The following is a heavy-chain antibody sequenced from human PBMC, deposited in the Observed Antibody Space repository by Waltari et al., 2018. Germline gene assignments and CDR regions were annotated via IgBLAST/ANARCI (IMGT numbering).Heavy chain of an antibody. CDR1: GFTFSSYA. J-gene: IGHJ4*02. CDR3: AKGRIAARGPLLHY. Sequence: EVQLLESGGGLVQPGGSLRLSCAASGFTFSSYAMSWVRQAPGKGLEWVSAIRGRGGSTYYADSVKGRFTISRDNSKNTLYLQMNSLRAEDTAVYYCAKGRIAARGPLLHYWGQGTLVTVSS. CDR2: IRGRGGST. V-gene: IGHV3-23*01. D-gene: IGHD6-6*01.